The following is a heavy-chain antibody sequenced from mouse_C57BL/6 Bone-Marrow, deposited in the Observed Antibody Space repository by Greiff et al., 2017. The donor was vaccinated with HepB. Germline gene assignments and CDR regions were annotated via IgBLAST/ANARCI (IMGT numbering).Heavy chain of an antibody. CDR1: GYSFTDYN. CDR3: ARKLRSYYAMDY. CDR2: IYPRSGNT. D-gene: IGHD1-1*01. Sequence: VKLMESGPELVKPGASVKISCKASGYSFTDYNMNWVKQRTGQGLEWIGEIYPRSGNTYYNEKFKGKATLTADKSSSTAYMELRSLTSEDSAVYFCARKLRSYYAMDYWGQGTSVTVSS. V-gene: IGHV1-77*01. J-gene: IGHJ4*01.